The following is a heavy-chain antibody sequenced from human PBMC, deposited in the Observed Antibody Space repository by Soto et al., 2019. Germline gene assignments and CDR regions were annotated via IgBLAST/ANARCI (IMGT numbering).Heavy chain of an antibody. CDR2: IYYSGST. CDR3: ARLLPGYCSGGSCLGAFDI. CDR1: GGSFSGYY. J-gene: IGHJ3*02. Sequence: SETLSLTCAVYGGSFSGYYWSWIRQPPGKGLEWIGYIYYSGSTNYNPSLKSRVTISVDTSKNQFSLKLSSVTAADTAVYYCARLLPGYCSGGSCLGAFDIWGQGTMVTVSS. V-gene: IGHV4-59*01. D-gene: IGHD2-15*01.